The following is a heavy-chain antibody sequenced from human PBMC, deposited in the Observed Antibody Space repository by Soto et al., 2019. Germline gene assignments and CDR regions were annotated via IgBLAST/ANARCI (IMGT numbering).Heavy chain of an antibody. J-gene: IGHJ6*02. Sequence: ASVKVSCKASGYTFTSYGISWVRQAPGQGLEWMGWISAYNGNTNYAQKLQGRVTMTTDTSTSTAYMELRSLRSADTAVYYCARDGTIFGVVIYYYYGMDVWGQGTTVTVSS. D-gene: IGHD3-3*01. CDR3: ARDGTIFGVVIYYYYGMDV. CDR2: ISAYNGNT. V-gene: IGHV1-18*04. CDR1: GYTFTSYG.